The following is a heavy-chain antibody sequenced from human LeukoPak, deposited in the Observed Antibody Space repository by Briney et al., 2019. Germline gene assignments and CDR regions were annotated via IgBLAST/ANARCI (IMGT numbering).Heavy chain of an antibody. Sequence: ASVKVSCKASGYTFTSYDINWVRQATGQGLEWMGWMNPNSGNTGYAQKFQGRVTITRNTSISTAYMELSSLRSEDTAVYYCARGRIRAAAGTWDYWGQGALVTVSS. CDR2: MNPNSGNT. D-gene: IGHD6-13*01. J-gene: IGHJ4*02. CDR3: ARGRIRAAAGTWDY. CDR1: GYTFTSYD. V-gene: IGHV1-8*01.